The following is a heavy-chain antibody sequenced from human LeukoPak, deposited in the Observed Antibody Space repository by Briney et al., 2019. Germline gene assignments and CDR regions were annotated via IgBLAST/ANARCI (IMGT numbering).Heavy chain of an antibody. CDR2: IYYSGST. V-gene: IGHV4-39*01. CDR1: GGSISSSSYY. D-gene: IGHD3-22*01. CDR3: ARQKGMIVVVNFDY. J-gene: IGHJ4*02. Sequence: PSETLSLTCTLSGGSISSSSYYWGWIRQPPGKGLEWIGGIYYSGSTYYNPSLKSRVTISVDTSKNQFSLKLSSVTAADTAVYYCARQKGMIVVVNFDYWGQGTPVTVSS.